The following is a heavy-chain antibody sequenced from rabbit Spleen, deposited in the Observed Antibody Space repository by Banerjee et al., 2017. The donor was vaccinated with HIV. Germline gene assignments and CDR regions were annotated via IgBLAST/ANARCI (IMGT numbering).Heavy chain of an antibody. Sequence: QEQLVESGGGLVQPEGSLTLTCKASGFSFGDRDVMCWVRQAPGKGLEWIACINAVTGKAVYASWAKGRFTFSKTSSTTVTLQMTSLTAADTATYFCARNYVNAFDPWGPGTLVTVS. CDR3: ARNYVNAFDP. J-gene: IGHJ2*01. CDR1: GFSFGDRDV. D-gene: IGHD1-1*01. V-gene: IGHV1S45*01. CDR2: INAVTGKA.